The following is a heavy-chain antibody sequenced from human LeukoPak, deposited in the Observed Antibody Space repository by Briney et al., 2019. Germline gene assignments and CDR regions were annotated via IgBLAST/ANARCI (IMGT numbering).Heavy chain of an antibody. CDR2: IYTSGST. Sequence: SETLSLTCTVSGGSISSYYWSWIRQPAGKGLEWIGRIYTSGSTNYNPSLKSRVTISVDKSKNQFSLKLSSVTAADTAVHYCARVGAAAGKNYYYYYMDVWGKGTTVTVSS. CDR1: GGSISSYY. J-gene: IGHJ6*03. CDR3: ARVGAAAGKNYYYYYMDV. V-gene: IGHV4-4*07. D-gene: IGHD6-13*01.